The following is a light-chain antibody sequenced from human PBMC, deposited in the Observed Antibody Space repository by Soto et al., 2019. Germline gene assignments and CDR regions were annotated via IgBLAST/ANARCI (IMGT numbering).Light chain of an antibody. Sequence: EVVLTQSPGTLSLSPGEGATLSCRASQSVTSNYLAWYQQRPGLAPRPLIYGASSRATGIPDRFSGSGSGTAFTLTISRLEPEDFAVYYCQQYGRSRTFGQGTKVDIK. J-gene: IGKJ1*01. V-gene: IGKV3-20*01. CDR1: QSVTSNY. CDR2: GAS. CDR3: QQYGRSRT.